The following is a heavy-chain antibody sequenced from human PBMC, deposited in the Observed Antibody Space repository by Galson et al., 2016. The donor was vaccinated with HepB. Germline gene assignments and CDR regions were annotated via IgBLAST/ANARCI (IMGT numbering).Heavy chain of an antibody. CDR1: GFTFSSYW. V-gene: IGHV3-7*01. Sequence: SLRLSCAASGFTFSSYWRSWVRQAPGKGLEWVANIKQDGSEKYYVDSVKGRFTISRDNAKNSLYLRMNSLRAEDTAVYHCTREGQYYYGSGSYSLVFDYWGQGTLVPVSS. D-gene: IGHD3-10*01. CDR2: IKQDGSEK. J-gene: IGHJ4*02. CDR3: TREGQYYYGSGSYSLVFDY.